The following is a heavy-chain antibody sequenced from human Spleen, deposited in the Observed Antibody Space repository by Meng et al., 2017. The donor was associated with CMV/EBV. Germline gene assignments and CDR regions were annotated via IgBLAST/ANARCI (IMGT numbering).Heavy chain of an antibody. V-gene: IGHV3-23*01. Sequence: ASGFRVSGYTMAWVRQAPGGGLEWVSTLTSGGGAFSADSVEGRFTISRDNSKNTLYLQMNSLRAEDTALFYCAKDLNYGGISGLDYWGQGTLVTVSS. CDR3: AKDLNYGGISGLDY. CDR2: LTSGGGA. D-gene: IGHD2-21*01. J-gene: IGHJ4*02. CDR1: GFRVSGYT.